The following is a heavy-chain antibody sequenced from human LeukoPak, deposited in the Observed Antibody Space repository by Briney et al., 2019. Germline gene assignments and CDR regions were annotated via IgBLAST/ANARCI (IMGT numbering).Heavy chain of an antibody. Sequence: GGSLRLSCAASGFTFSSYAMSWVRQGPGRGLEWVSSIDYDSSHIYYAASVRGRFTISRDNARNSVYLQMDSLRVEDTAVYYCTRDPLRYLRVGHYDYWGQGTLVAVSS. CDR1: GFTFSSYA. CDR2: IDYDSSHI. CDR3: TRDPLRYLRVGHYDY. D-gene: IGHD3-9*01. V-gene: IGHV3-21*01. J-gene: IGHJ4*02.